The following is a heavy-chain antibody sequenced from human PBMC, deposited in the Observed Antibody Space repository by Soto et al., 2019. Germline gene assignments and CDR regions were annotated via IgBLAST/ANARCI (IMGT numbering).Heavy chain of an antibody. CDR2: IYYSGST. CDR1: GVSISSYY. J-gene: IGHJ5*02. D-gene: IGHD3-22*01. Sequence: SETLSLTCTVSGVSISSYYWGWIRQPPGKGLEWIGYIYYSGSTNYNPSLKSRVTISVDTSKNDFSLKLTSVTAADTAVYYCVTDSSGDNWFDPWGQGTLVTVSS. CDR3: VTDSSGDNWFDP. V-gene: IGHV4-59*01.